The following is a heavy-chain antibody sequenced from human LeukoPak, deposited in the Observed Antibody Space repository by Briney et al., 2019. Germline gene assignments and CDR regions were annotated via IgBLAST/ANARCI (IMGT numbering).Heavy chain of an antibody. J-gene: IGHJ4*02. CDR3: ARGGTDSSGYSYYFDY. V-gene: IGHV3-30-3*01. CDR1: GFTFSSYA. D-gene: IGHD3-22*01. CDR2: ISYDGSNK. Sequence: GGSLRLSCAASGFTFSSYAMHWVRQAPGKGLEWLAVISYDGSNKYYADSVKGRFTISRDNSKNTLYLQMNSLRAEDTAVYYCARGGTDSSGYSYYFDYWGQGTLVTVSS.